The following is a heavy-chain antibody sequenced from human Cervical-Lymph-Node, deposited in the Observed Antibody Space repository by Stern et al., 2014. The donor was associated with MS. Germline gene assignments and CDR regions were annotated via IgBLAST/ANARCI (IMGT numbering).Heavy chain of an antibody. CDR1: GFAFCNYN. CDR2: VSTYV. D-gene: IGHD1-14*01. CDR3: ARDRGAEEGFDY. V-gene: IGHV3-21*04. J-gene: IGHJ4*02. Sequence: EVQLEESGGGLVNPGGTLRLSCVASGFAFCNYNMNWVRQTPGKGLEWVSSVSTYVSYADAVEGRLTSSRDNTKKSQYMQIDSMRVEDTAVYCCARDRGAEEGFDYWGQGTLVTVSS.